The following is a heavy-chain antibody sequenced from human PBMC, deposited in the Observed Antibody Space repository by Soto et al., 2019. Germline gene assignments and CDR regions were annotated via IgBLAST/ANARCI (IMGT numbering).Heavy chain of an antibody. V-gene: IGHV3-33*01. Sequence: QVQLVESGGGVVQPGRSLRLSCAPSGFTFSSYGMHWARQAPGKGLEWVAVIWYDGSNKVYTDSVKGRFTIPRDNAKNTLYLQMNSLRAEDTAVYYCARDLSGDYGALDTWGQGKMATVTS. CDR3: ARDLSGDYGALDT. CDR1: GFTFSSYG. CDR2: IWYDGSNK. J-gene: IGHJ3*02. D-gene: IGHD4-17*01.